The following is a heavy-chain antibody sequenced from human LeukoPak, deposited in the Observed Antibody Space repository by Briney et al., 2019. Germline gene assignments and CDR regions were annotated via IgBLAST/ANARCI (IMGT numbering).Heavy chain of an antibody. D-gene: IGHD3-10*01. V-gene: IGHV3-23*01. CDR3: AKDQLWYYYGSGSYAFDT. CDR1: GFTFSSYA. Sequence: GGSLRLSCAASGFTFSSYAMSWVRQAPGKGLEWVSAISGSGGSTYCADSVKGRFTISRDNSKNTLYLQMNSLRAEDTAVYYCAKDQLWYYYGSGSYAFDTWGQGTMVTVSS. CDR2: ISGSGGST. J-gene: IGHJ3*02.